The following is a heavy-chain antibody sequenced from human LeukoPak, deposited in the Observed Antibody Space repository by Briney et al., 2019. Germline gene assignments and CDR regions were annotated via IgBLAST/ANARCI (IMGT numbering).Heavy chain of an antibody. Sequence: GGSLRLSCSPSGFTYRIYAMHCLRQAPGKGLEFVSAISSNGGTTYYADSVKGRFTISRDNDKNSLYLQMNSLRDEDTAVYYCARGTGSDSWYIRYWGQGTLVSVSS. CDR3: ARGTGSDSWYIRY. J-gene: IGHJ4*02. CDR1: GFTYRIYA. D-gene: IGHD6-13*01. V-gene: IGHV3-64*04. CDR2: ISSNGGTT.